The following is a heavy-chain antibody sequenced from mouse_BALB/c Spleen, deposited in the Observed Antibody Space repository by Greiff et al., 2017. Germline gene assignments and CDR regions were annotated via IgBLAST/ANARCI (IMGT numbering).Heavy chain of an antibody. Sequence: QVQLKESAPELARPGASVKMSCKASGYTFTSYTMHWVKQRPGQGLEWIGYINPSSGDTEYNQTFKDKTTLTADKSSSTAYMKLSSLTSEDSEVYYCSRRGRNVPIDYWGQGTSVTVSS. CDR1: GYTFTSYT. V-gene: IGHV1-4*02. J-gene: IGHJ4*01. CDR3: SRRGRNVPIDY. CDR2: INPSSGDT.